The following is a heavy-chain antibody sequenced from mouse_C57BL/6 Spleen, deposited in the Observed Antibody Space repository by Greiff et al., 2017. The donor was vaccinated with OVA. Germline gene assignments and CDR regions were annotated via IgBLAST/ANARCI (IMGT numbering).Heavy chain of an antibody. J-gene: IGHJ1*03. CDR3: ARVEGSRRYVDV. V-gene: IGHV3-6*01. D-gene: IGHD1-1*01. CDR2: ISYDGSN. Sequence: DVKLQESGPGLVKPSQSLSLTCSVTGYSITSGYYWNWIRQFPGNKLEWMGYISYDGSNNYNPSLKNRISITRDTSKNQIFLKLNSVTTEDTATYYCARVEGSRRYVDVWGTGTTVTVSS. CDR1: GYSITSGYY.